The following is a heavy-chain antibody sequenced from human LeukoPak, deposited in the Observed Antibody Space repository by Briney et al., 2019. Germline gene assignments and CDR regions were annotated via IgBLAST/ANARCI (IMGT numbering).Heavy chain of an antibody. V-gene: IGHV3-64*01. CDR3: ARSQNYYGSGSYYNGPWYFDL. D-gene: IGHD3-10*01. Sequence: GGPLRLSCAASGFTFSSYAMHWVRQAPGKGLEYVSAISSNGGSTYYANSVKGRFTISRDNSKNTLYLQMGSLRAEDMAVYYCARSQNYYGSGSYYNGPWYFDLWGRGTLVTVSS. CDR2: ISSNGGST. J-gene: IGHJ2*01. CDR1: GFTFSSYA.